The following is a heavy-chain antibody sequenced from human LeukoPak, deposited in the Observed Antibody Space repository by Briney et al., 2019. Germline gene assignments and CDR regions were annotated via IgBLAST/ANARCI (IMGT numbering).Heavy chain of an antibody. Sequence: SVKVSCKASGGTFSSYAISWVRQAPGQGLEWMGRMIPILGIANYAQKFQGRVTITADKSTSTAYMELSSLRSEDTAVYYCARGGSGYYYYYYYMDVWGKGTTVTVSS. CDR3: ARGGSGYYYYYYYMDV. CDR1: GGTFSSYA. J-gene: IGHJ6*03. V-gene: IGHV1-69*04. D-gene: IGHD3-3*01. CDR2: MIPILGIA.